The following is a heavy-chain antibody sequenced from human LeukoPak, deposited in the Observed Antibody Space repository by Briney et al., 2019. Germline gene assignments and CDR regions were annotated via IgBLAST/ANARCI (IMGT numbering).Heavy chain of an antibody. CDR2: IYYSGST. D-gene: IGHD6-6*01. CDR1: GGSISSYY. Sequence: SETLSLTYTVSGGSISSYYWSWIRQPPGKGLEWIGYIYYSGSTNYNPSLKSRVTISVDTSKNQFSLKLSSVTAADTAVYYCARCRTDYSSSSHFDYWGQGTLVTVSS. J-gene: IGHJ4*02. CDR3: ARCRTDYSSSSHFDY. V-gene: IGHV4-59*01.